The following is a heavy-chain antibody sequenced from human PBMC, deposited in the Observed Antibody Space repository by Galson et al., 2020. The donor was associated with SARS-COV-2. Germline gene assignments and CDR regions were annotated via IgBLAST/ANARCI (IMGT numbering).Heavy chain of an antibody. Sequence: NSGGSLRLSCAASGFTLSSYNMNWVRQAPGKGLEWVSFISSSSKYIYYADSVKGRFTISRDNTKNSVYLQMTSVRAEDTAVYYCASPYLAAASFFGAFDLWGRGTMVTVSS. CDR3: ASPYLAAASFFGAFDL. J-gene: IGHJ3*01. D-gene: IGHD6-13*01. V-gene: IGHV3-21*01. CDR2: ISSSSKYI. CDR1: GFTLSSYN.